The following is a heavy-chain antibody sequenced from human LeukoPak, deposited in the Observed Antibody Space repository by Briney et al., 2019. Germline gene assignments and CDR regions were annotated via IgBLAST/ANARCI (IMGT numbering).Heavy chain of an antibody. Sequence: GESLKISCKGSGYSFTSYWIDWVRQMPGKGLEWMGIIYPGDSDTRYSPPFQGRVTISADKSISTAYLQWSSLKASDTAMYYCARHSLYSSSWYTNWFDPWGQGTLVTVSS. D-gene: IGHD6-13*01. CDR3: ARHSLYSSSWYTNWFDP. J-gene: IGHJ5*02. CDR1: GYSFTSYW. V-gene: IGHV5-51*01. CDR2: IYPGDSDT.